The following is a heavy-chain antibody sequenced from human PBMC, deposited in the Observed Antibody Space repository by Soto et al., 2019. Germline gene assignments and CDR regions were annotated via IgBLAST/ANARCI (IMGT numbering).Heavy chain of an antibody. J-gene: IGHJ4*02. CDR2: INPSDGST. CDR3: PRAGRVPHVFLNHFDY. CDR1: GYTFTTYY. D-gene: IGHD3-3*01. Sequence: QVQLVQSGAEVKKPGASVKVSCKASGYTFTTYYMHWVRQAPGQGLEWMGIINPSDGSTNYAQRFQGRVTMTRDTSTSTVYMELSSLRSEDTAVYFCPRAGRVPHVFLNHFDYWGQGTLVTVSS. V-gene: IGHV1-46*01.